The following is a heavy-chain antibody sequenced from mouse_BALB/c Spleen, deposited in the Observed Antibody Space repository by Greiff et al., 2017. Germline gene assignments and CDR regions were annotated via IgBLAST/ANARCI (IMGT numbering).Heavy chain of an antibody. CDR3: ARLDRYYFDY. V-gene: IGHV1-63*02. J-gene: IGHJ2*01. CDR1: GYTFTNYW. CDR2: IYPGGGYT. Sequence: QVQLKESGAELVRPGTSVKISCKASGYTFTNYWLGWVKQRPGHGLEWIGDIYPGGGYTNYNEKFKGKATLTADTSSSTAYMQLSSLTSEDSAVYFCARLDRYYFDYWGQGTTLTVSS.